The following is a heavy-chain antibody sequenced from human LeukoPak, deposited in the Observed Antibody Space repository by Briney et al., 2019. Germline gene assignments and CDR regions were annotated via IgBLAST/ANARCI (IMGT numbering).Heavy chain of an antibody. Sequence: GGSLRLSCAASGLTVSRTYLIWVRQAPGKGLEWVSSIYTGGTTYYADSVKGRFTISRDNYKNTLHLQLTSLRADDTALYFCARGTLRSGYDSWGQGTLVTVSS. CDR1: GLTVSRTY. J-gene: IGHJ4*02. CDR3: ARGTLRSGYDS. D-gene: IGHD5-12*01. V-gene: IGHV3-66*01. CDR2: IYTGGTT.